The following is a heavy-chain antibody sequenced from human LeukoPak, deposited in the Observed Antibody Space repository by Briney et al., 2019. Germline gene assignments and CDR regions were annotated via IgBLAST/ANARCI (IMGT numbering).Heavy chain of an antibody. D-gene: IGHD5-24*01. J-gene: IGHJ4*02. CDR2: ISYDGSNK. Sequence: GGSLRLSCAASGFTFSSYSMNWVRQAPGKGLEWVAVISYDGSNKYYADSVKGRFTISRDNSKNTLYLQMNSLKTEDTAMYYCTTESKLDGQFYYWGQGTLVTVSS. V-gene: IGHV3-30*03. CDR3: TTESKLDGQFYY. CDR1: GFTFSSYS.